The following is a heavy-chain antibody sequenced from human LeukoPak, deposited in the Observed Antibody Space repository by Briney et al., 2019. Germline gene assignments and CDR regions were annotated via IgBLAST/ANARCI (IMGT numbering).Heavy chain of an antibody. CDR2: IYTSGST. Sequence: TSETLSLTCTVSGGSISSGSYYWSWIRQPAGKGLEWIGRIYTSGSTNYNPSLKSRVTISVDTSKNQFSLKLSSVTAADTAVYYCARGPRWDGYGTFNYWGQGTLVTVSS. V-gene: IGHV4-61*02. D-gene: IGHD5-24*01. CDR3: ARGPRWDGYGTFNY. CDR1: GGSISSGSYY. J-gene: IGHJ4*02.